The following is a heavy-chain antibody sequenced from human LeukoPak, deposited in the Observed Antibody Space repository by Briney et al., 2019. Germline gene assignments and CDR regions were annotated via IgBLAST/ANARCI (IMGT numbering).Heavy chain of an antibody. D-gene: IGHD1/OR15-1a*01. Sequence: ASVRVSCKASGYTFTSYDITWVRQAPGQGLDWMGWITPYNGNTDYVQKFQGRVTMTAGTSTSTAYMELRSLTSDDTAVYYCARLNNAANFLDYWGQGSLVTVSS. V-gene: IGHV1-18*01. CDR3: ARLNNAANFLDY. CDR1: GYTFTSYD. CDR2: ITPYNGNT. J-gene: IGHJ4*02.